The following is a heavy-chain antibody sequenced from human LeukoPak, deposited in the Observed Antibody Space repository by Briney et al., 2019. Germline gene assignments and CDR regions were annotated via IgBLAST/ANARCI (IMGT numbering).Heavy chain of an antibody. V-gene: IGHV4-39*07. CDR1: GGSISSSSYY. CDR2: VYYTGAS. CDR3: ARGAPPQN. Sequence: SETLSLTCTVSGGSISSSSYYWGWIRQPPGKGLEWIGSVYYTGASYYNPSLKSRVTISIDMSKNHFSLNLTSVTAADTAVYYCARGAPPQNWGQGALVTVSS. J-gene: IGHJ4*02.